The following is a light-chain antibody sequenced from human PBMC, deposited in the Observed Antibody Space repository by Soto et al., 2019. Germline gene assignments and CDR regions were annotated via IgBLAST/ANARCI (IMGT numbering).Light chain of an antibody. CDR2: GNS. CDR3: QSYDTSLSVVV. Sequence: QSVLTQPPSVSGAPGQRVTISCTGSSSKIGAGYDVHWYQQLPGTAPKLLIYGNSNRPSGVPDRFSGSKSGTSASLAITGLQAEDEADYYCQSYDTSLSVVVFGGGTKLTVL. CDR1: SSKIGAGYD. J-gene: IGLJ2*01. V-gene: IGLV1-40*01.